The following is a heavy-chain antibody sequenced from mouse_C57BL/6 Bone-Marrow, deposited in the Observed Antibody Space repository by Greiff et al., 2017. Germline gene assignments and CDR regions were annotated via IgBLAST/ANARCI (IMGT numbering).Heavy chain of an antibody. D-gene: IGHD1-1*01. CDR2: IDPSDSYT. J-gene: IGHJ1*03. CDR3: ARQGITTVVASRYVDV. V-gene: IGHV1-69*01. CDR1: GYTFTSYW. Sequence: QVQLQQPGAELVMPGASVKLSCKASGYTFTSYWMHWVKQRPGQGLEWIGEIDPSDSYTNYNQKFKGKSTLTVDKSSSTAYMQLSSLTSEDSAVYYCARQGITTVVASRYVDVWGTGTTVTVSS.